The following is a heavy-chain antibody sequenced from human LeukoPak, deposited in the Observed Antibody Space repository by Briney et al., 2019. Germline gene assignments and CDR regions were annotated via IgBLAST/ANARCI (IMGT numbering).Heavy chain of an antibody. Sequence: GGSLRLSCVASGFTFSTYAMSWVRQAPGKGLEYVSAISSNGGSTYHADSVKGRFTISRDTSKNTLYLQMSSLRAEDTAMYYCVKDLYKGDSASWYFFHYWGQGTLVTVSS. CDR1: GFTFSTYA. CDR2: ISSNGGST. J-gene: IGHJ4*02. D-gene: IGHD6-13*01. CDR3: VKDLYKGDSASWYFFHY. V-gene: IGHV3-64D*06.